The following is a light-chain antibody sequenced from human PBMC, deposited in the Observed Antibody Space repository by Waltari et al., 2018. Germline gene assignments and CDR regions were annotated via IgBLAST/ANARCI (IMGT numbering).Light chain of an antibody. CDR3: QQYYSTPYT. Sequence: DIVMTQSPDSLPVSLGERATINCQSSQSVLYSSNNKNYLAWHQQKPGQPPKLLLYWASTRESGVPDRFSGSGSGTDFTLTISTLQAEDVAIYYCQQYYSTPYTFGQGTKLEIK. CDR1: QSVLYSSNNKNY. V-gene: IGKV4-1*01. J-gene: IGKJ2*01. CDR2: WAS.